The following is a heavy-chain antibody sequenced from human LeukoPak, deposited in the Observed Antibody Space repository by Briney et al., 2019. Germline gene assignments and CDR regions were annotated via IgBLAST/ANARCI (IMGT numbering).Heavy chain of an antibody. CDR2: ISSSRSAI. CDR3: ERGGAARPDY. D-gene: IGHD6-6*01. Sequence: GGSLRLSCAASGFALSNYGMKWVRQAPGRGLEWVSYISSSRSAINYADSVKGRFTISRDNGKNSLYLQMNSLRVDDTAVYYCERGGAARPDYWGQGTLVTVSS. J-gene: IGHJ4*02. CDR1: GFALSNYG. V-gene: IGHV3-48*01.